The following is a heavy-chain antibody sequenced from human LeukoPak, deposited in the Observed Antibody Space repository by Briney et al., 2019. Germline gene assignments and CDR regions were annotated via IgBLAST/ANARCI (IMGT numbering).Heavy chain of an antibody. V-gene: IGHV3-23*01. Sequence: PGGSLRLSCAASGFTFTSYAMSWVRQAPGKGLEWVSRINGGGSTTYHADSVKGRFTISRDNSKNTLYLQMNSLRAEDTAVYYCAKDGAGVTADASDIWGQGTMVTVSS. CDR3: AKDGAGVTADASDI. J-gene: IGHJ3*02. CDR2: INGGGSTT. D-gene: IGHD2-21*02. CDR1: GFTFTSYA.